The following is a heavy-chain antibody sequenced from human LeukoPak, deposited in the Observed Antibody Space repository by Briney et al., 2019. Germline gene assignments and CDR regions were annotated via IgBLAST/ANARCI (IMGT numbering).Heavy chain of an antibody. Sequence: GASVKVSCKASGGTFSSYAISWVRQAPGQGLEWMGGIIPIFGTANYAQKFQGRVTITADESTSTAYMELSSLRSEDTAVYYCARRKIVGATVFDYWGQGTLVTVSS. CDR1: GGTFSSYA. J-gene: IGHJ4*02. D-gene: IGHD1-26*01. CDR2: IIPIFGTA. CDR3: ARRKIVGATVFDY. V-gene: IGHV1-69*01.